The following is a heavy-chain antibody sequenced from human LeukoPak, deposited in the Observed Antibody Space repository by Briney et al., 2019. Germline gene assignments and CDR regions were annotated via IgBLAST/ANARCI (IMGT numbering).Heavy chain of an antibody. V-gene: IGHV3-11*06. J-gene: IGHJ1*01. Sequence: PGGSLRLSCAASGFTFSDYYMSWIRQAPGKGLEWVSYISSSSSYTNYADSVKGRFTISRDNAKNSLYLQMNSLRVEDTAVYYCARDQRPGWGEYFQHWGQGTLVTVSS. CDR1: GFTFSDYY. CDR3: ARDQRPGWGEYFQH. D-gene: IGHD3-16*01. CDR2: ISSSSSYT.